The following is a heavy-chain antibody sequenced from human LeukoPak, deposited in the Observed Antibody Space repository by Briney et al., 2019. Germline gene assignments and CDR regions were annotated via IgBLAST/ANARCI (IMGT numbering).Heavy chain of an antibody. CDR1: GFTFSDYC. CDR2: IGYDSGNT. J-gene: IGHJ4*02. D-gene: IGHD5-24*01. V-gene: IGHV3-11*06. CDR3: ARDYKYAFDN. Sequence: PGGSLRLSCAASGFTFSDYCMNWVRQAPGKGLEWISYIGYDSGNTNYADSVKGRFTISGDKVKNSLYLQMNSLRVEDTAVYYCARDYKYAFDNWGQGTLVTVSS.